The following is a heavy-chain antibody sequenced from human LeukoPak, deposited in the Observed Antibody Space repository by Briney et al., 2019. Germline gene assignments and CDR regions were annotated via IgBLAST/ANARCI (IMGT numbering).Heavy chain of an antibody. CDR2: IYYSGST. D-gene: IGHD3-16*02. CDR3: ATIYRRAWMYYFDY. Sequence: SETLSLTCTVSGGSISSSSYYWGWIRQPPGKELEWIGSIYYSGSTYCNPSLKSRVTLSVDPSKNQFSLKLSSVTTADTAVYYCATIYRRAWMYYFDYWGQRTLDTVFS. J-gene: IGHJ4*02. V-gene: IGHV4-39*01. CDR1: GGSISSSSYY.